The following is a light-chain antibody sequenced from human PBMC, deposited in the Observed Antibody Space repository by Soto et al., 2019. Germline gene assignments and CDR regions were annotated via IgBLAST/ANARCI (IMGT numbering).Light chain of an antibody. V-gene: IGKV1-39*01. CDR2: AAS. CDR3: QQSYSTPLT. Sequence: IKTTQCPSSVPGCVGDTVTITRRPSQSISSYLNWYQQKPGKAPKLLIYAASSLQSGVPSRFSGSGSGTDFTLTISRLQPEDFATYYCQQSYSTPLTFGGGTKV. J-gene: IGKJ4*01. CDR1: QSISSY.